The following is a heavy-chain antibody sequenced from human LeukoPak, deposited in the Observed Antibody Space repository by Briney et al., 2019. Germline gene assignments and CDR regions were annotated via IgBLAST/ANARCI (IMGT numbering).Heavy chain of an antibody. V-gene: IGHV4-59*08. D-gene: IGHD4/OR15-4a*01. CDR3: ARHLPVRAGAARFLDY. Sequence: SETLSLTCTVSGGSISGYYWSWIRQPPGKALQWIGYINVSGGTDYNPSLKSRVTISVDMSNNQVSLKLSSVTTADMAIYYCARHLPVRAGAARFLDYWGQGTLVTVSS. CDR2: INVSGGT. CDR1: GGSISGYY. J-gene: IGHJ4*02.